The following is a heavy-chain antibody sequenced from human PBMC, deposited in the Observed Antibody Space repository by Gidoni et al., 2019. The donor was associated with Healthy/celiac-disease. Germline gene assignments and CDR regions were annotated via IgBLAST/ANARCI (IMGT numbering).Heavy chain of an antibody. V-gene: IGHV3-30*18. CDR1: GFTFSSYG. D-gene: IGHD3-3*01. J-gene: IGHJ6*04. CDR2: ISYDGSNT. CDR3: AKIGGMDV. Sequence: QVQLVESGGGVVQPGRSLRLSCAASGFTFSSYGMHWVRQAPGKGLEWVAVISYDGSNTYYADSVNGRFTISRDNSKNTLYLQMNSLRAEDTAVYYCAKIGGMDVWGKGTTVTVSS.